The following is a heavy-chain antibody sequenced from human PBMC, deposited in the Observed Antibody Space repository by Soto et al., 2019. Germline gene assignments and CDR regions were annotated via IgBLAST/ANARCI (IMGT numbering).Heavy chain of an antibody. CDR1: GYTFTSYY. V-gene: IGHV1-46*01. CDR3: ARSTSGYLYYYYGMDV. CDR2: INPSGGST. J-gene: IGHJ6*02. Sequence: SLKLSCKASGYTFTSYYMRWLRQAPEQGLEWMGIINPSGGSTSYAQKFQGRVTITADKSTSTAYMELSSLRSEDTAVYYCARSTSGYLYYYYGMDVSGQGTTVTVSS. D-gene: IGHD3-22*01.